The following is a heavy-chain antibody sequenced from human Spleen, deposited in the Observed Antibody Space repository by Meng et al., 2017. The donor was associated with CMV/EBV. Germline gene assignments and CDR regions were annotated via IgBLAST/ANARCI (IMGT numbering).Heavy chain of an antibody. D-gene: IGHD1-26*01. CDR1: GGSSSSSSYY. J-gene: IGHJ5*02. V-gene: IGHV4-39*07. CDR2: IYYSGST. Sequence: GGSSSSSSYYWGWIRQPPGKGLEWIGNIYYSGSTYYNPSLKSRVTILVDTSKNQFSLKLSSVTAADTAVYYCARDRRGGGSYYWFDPWGQGTLVTVSS. CDR3: ARDRRGGGSYYWFDP.